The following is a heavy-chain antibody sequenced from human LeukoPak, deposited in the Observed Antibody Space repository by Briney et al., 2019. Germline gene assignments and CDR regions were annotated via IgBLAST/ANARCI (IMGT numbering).Heavy chain of an antibody. D-gene: IGHD6-13*01. V-gene: IGHV3-30*02. J-gene: IGHJ1*01. Sequence: GGSLRLSCAASGFIFSSYGMHWVRQAPGKGLEWVTFIRYDGSNTYYADSMKGRFTVSRDNSKNTLYLQMNSLRAEDTAVYYCAKAPWVIAAADAEYFQHWGQGTLVTVSS. CDR3: AKAPWVIAAADAEYFQH. CDR2: IRYDGSNT. CDR1: GFIFSSYG.